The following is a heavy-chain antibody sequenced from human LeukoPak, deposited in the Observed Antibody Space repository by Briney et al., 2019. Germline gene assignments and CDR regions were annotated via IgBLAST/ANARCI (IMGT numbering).Heavy chain of an antibody. CDR3: ARDEDGYSKPFDY. V-gene: IGHV3-30*01. J-gene: IGHJ4*02. CDR1: GFTFSSYA. CDR2: ISYDGSNK. D-gene: IGHD5-24*01. Sequence: GGSLRLSCAASGFTFSSYAMHWVRQAPGKGLEWVAVISYDGSNKYYADSVKGRFTISRDNSKNTLYLQMNSLRAEDTAVYYCARDEDGYSKPFDYWGQGTLVTVSS.